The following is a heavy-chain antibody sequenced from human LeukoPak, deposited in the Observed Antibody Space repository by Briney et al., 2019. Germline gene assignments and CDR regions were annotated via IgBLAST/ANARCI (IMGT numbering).Heavy chain of an antibody. CDR2: ISSSSSNI. J-gene: IGHJ4*02. V-gene: IGHV3-48*01. CDR3: ARAFYGSGSYYAFGY. CDR1: GFTFSSYA. D-gene: IGHD3-10*01. Sequence: GGYLRLSCAAYGFTFSSYAMSWVGQAPGKGLEWVSYISSSSSNIYYADSVKGRFTISRDNAKNSLYLQMNSLRAEDTAVYYCARAFYGSGSYYAFGYWGQGTLVTVSS.